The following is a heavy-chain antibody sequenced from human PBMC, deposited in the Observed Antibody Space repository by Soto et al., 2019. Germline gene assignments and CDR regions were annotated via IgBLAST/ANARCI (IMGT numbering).Heavy chain of an antibody. CDR3: ARTRGYCSGGSCYPLDH. CDR1: GYRFTAYD. J-gene: IGHJ4*02. D-gene: IGHD2-15*01. Sequence: QVQVVQSGAGVKKPGATANVSCKASGYRFTAYDMHWVRQAPGQRLEWLGWINTATGDTKYSPSFQGRVTLTRDTSATTAYMELSGPRFEDTAVYYRARTRGYCSGGSCYPLDHWGQGTLVTVSS. CDR2: INTATGDT. V-gene: IGHV1-3*04.